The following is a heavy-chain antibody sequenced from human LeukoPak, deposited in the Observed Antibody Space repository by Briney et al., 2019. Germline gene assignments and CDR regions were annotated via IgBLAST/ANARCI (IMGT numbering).Heavy chain of an antibody. J-gene: IGHJ4*02. CDR2: ISDSGNT. Sequence: SETLSLTCTVSGASINNSTYYWGCIRQPPGKGLEWIGTISDSGNTYFNPSLRSRVTISVDASKHQFSLKVTSVTAADTAVYYCARQGDGGRAYDHWGQGTLVTVSS. CDR1: GASINNSTYY. D-gene: IGHD4-23*01. CDR3: ARQGDGGRAYDH. V-gene: IGHV4-39*01.